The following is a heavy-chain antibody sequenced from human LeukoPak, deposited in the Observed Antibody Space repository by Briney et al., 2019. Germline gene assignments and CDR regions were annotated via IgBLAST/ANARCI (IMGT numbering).Heavy chain of an antibody. CDR1: GGSISYYY. CDR3: ARAVIRDSSGGSHYYYMDV. V-gene: IGHV4-4*07. J-gene: IGHJ6*03. Sequence: SETLSLTCTVSGGSISYYYWNWIRQPAGKGLEWIGRIYTSGRTYYNPSLKSRVSMSVDTSKNQFSLKLSSVTAADRAVYYCARAVIRDSSGGSHYYYMDVWGKGTTVIVSS. CDR2: IYTSGRT. D-gene: IGHD2-15*01.